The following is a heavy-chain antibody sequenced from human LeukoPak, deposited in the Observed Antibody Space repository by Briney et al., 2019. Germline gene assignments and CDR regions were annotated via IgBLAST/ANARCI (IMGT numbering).Heavy chain of an antibody. CDR3: ARQSKDEVQAQDYYDSSGSKYFDY. CDR1: GGSISSSSYY. Sequence: SETLSLICTVSGGSISSSSYYWGWIRQPPGKGLEWIGSIYYSGSTYYNPSLKSRVTISVDTSKNQFSLKLSSVTAADTAVYYCARQSKDEVQAQDYYDSSGSKYFDYWGQGTLVTVSS. CDR2: IYYSGST. J-gene: IGHJ4*02. V-gene: IGHV4-39*01. D-gene: IGHD3-22*01.